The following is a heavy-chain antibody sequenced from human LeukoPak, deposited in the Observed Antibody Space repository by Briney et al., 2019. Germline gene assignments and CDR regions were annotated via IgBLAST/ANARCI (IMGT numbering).Heavy chain of an antibody. D-gene: IGHD5-18*01. CDR2: INPNSGGT. V-gene: IGHV1-2*02. J-gene: IGHJ4*02. CDR1: GYTFTGYY. CDR3: AKGLAMAPLYYFDY. Sequence: GASVKVSCKASGYTFTGYYMHWVRQAPGQGLEWMGWINPNSGGTNYAQKFQGRVTMTRDTSISTAYMELSRLRSDDTAMYYCAKGLAMAPLYYFDYWGQGTLVTVSS.